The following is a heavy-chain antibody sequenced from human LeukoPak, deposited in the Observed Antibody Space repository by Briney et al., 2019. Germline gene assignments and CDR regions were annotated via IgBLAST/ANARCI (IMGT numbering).Heavy chain of an antibody. CDR3: AKDPGYESSGILDY. CDR1: GFTFSSYA. J-gene: IGHJ4*02. Sequence: GGSLRLSCAASGFTFSSYAMSWVRQAPGKGLEWVSAISGSGGSTYYADSMKGRFTISRDNSKNTLYLQMNSLRAEDTAVYYCAKDPGYESSGILDYWGQGTLVTVSS. V-gene: IGHV3-23*01. CDR2: ISGSGGST. D-gene: IGHD3-22*01.